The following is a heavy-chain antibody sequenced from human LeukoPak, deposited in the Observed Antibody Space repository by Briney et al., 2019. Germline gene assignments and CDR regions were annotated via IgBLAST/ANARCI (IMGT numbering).Heavy chain of an antibody. J-gene: IGHJ4*02. D-gene: IGHD3-10*01. CDR1: GFTFSNAW. V-gene: IGHV3-15*01. Sequence: PGRSLRLSCAASGFTFSNAWMSSARQAPGKGLEWVGRIKSKTDGGTTDYAAPVKGRFTISRDDSKNTRYLQMNSMKTEDTAVYYCTTGITMVRGVIHLIDYWGQGTLVTVSS. CDR2: IKSKTDGGTT. CDR3: TTGITMVRGVIHLIDY.